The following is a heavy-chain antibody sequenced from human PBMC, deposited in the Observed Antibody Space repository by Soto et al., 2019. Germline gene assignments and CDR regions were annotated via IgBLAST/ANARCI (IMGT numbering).Heavy chain of an antibody. CDR2: IYSGGST. V-gene: IGHV3-53*01. Sequence: GGSLRLSCAASGFTVSSNYMSWVRQAPGKGLEWVSVIYSGGSTYYADSVKGRFTISRDNSKNTLYLQMNSLRAEDTAVCYCARDGRYHGMDVWGQGTTVTVSS. CDR3: ARDGRYHGMDV. J-gene: IGHJ6*02. CDR1: GFTVSSNY.